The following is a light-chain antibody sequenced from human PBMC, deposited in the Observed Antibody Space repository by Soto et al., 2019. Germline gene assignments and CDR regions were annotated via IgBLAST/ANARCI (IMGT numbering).Light chain of an antibody. CDR3: QQRSDLIT. J-gene: IGKJ5*01. Sequence: EIVLTQSPVTLSLSPGERATLSCRASQSVSSYLAWYQQKPGQAPRLLIYDASNRATGIPARFSGSGSGTDFPLTISSLEPEDFAVYYCQQRSDLITFGQGTRLEIK. V-gene: IGKV3-11*01. CDR2: DAS. CDR1: QSVSSY.